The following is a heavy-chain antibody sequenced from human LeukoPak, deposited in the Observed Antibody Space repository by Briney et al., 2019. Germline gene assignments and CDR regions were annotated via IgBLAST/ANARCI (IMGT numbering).Heavy chain of an antibody. CDR1: GYSISSGYY. J-gene: IGHJ5*02. D-gene: IGHD4-17*01. CDR2: IYHSGST. V-gene: IGHV4-38-2*02. Sequence: PSETLSLTCTVFGYSISSGYYWDWIRQPPGKGLEWIGSIYHSGSTYYNPSLKSRVTISVDTSKNQFSLKLSSVTAADTAVYYCARDDYGDYGWFDPWGQGTLVTVSS. CDR3: ARDDYGDYGWFDP.